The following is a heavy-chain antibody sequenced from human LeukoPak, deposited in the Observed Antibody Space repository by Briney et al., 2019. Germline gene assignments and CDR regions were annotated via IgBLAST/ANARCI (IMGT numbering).Heavy chain of an antibody. J-gene: IGHJ4*02. CDR3: ARGWQLGN. D-gene: IGHD6-6*01. CDR2: INTGGSTT. V-gene: IGHV3-48*03. Sequence: PGGSLTLSCAASGRTFSSYERSWVRQAPGKGLEWLSYINTGGSTTHYAASVKGRFTMSIDNVKNSLYLQMNSLRVEDTAVYYCARGWQLGNWGQGTLVTVSS. CDR1: GRTFSSYE.